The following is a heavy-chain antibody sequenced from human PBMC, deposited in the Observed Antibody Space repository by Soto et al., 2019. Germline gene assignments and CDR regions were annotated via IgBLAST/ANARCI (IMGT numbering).Heavy chain of an antibody. CDR1: VYTFIRYY. Sequence: AASVKVSCKASVYTFIRYYMHWVRQAPGQGLEWMGIINPSGGSTSYAQKFQGRVTMTRDTSTSTVYMDLSSLRSEDTAVYYCARALTEWELDYWGQGTLVTVSS. V-gene: IGHV1-46*01. CDR2: INPSGGST. CDR3: ARALTEWELDY. D-gene: IGHD1-26*01. J-gene: IGHJ4*02.